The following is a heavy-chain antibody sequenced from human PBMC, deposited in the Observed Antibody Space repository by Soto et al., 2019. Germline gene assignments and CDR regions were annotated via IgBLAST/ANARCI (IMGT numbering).Heavy chain of an antibody. CDR2: ISGSGGST. V-gene: IGHV3-23*01. D-gene: IGHD6-19*01. Sequence: EVQLLESGGGLVQPGGSLRLSCAASGFTFSSYAMSWVRQAPGKGLEWVSAISGSGGSTYYADSVKGRFTISRDNSMTALYLQMNSLRAEDTAVYYCAKDSIAVEQWLVPLYFDYWGQGALVTVSS. CDR1: GFTFSSYA. J-gene: IGHJ4*02. CDR3: AKDSIAVEQWLVPLYFDY.